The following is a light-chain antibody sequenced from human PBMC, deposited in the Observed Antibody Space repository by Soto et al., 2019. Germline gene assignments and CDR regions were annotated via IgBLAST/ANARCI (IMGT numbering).Light chain of an antibody. Sequence: SCKSSQSVLYSSNNKNYLAWYQQKPGQPPKLLIYWASTRESGVPDRFSGSGSGTDFTLTISSLQAEDVAVYYCQQYYSTPRTFGQGTRLEIK. CDR1: QSVLYSSNNKNY. CDR3: QQYYSTPRT. J-gene: IGKJ5*01. CDR2: WAS. V-gene: IGKV4-1*01.